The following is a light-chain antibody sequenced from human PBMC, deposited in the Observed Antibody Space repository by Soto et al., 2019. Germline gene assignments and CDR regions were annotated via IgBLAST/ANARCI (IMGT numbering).Light chain of an antibody. CDR3: QSWDDSLSGYV. V-gene: IGLV1-47*01. Sequence: QSVLTQPPSASGTPGQRVTISCSGSSSNIGSSYVYWYQQLPGTAPKLLIYRNNQRPSGVPDRFSGSKSGTSASLAISGLRSEDEADYYCQSWDDSLSGYVFGTGTKLTVL. CDR2: RNN. J-gene: IGLJ1*01. CDR1: SSNIGSSY.